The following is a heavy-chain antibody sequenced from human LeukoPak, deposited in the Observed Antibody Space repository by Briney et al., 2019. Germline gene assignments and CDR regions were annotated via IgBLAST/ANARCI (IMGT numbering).Heavy chain of an antibody. CDR1: GGSISSYY. Sequence: PSETLSLTCTVSGGSISSYYWSWIRQPPGKGLEWIGYIYTSGSTNYNPSLKSRVTISVDTSKNQFSLKLGSVTAADTAVYYCARAARTVERNWFDPWGQGTLVTVSS. CDR3: ARAARTVERNWFDP. D-gene: IGHD6-19*01. V-gene: IGHV4-4*09. CDR2: IYTSGST. J-gene: IGHJ5*02.